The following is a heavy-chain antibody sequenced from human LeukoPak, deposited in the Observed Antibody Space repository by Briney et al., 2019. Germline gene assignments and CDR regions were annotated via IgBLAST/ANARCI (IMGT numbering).Heavy chain of an antibody. CDR2: ISSSGSTI. Sequence: GGSLRLSCAASGFTFTTYSMNWVRQAPGKGLEWVSYISSSGSTIYYADSVKGRFTISRDNAKNSLYLQMNSLRAEDTAVYYCARGLVRGVIAYWGQGTLVTVSS. CDR3: ARGLVRGVIAY. J-gene: IGHJ4*02. CDR1: GFTFTTYS. D-gene: IGHD3-10*02. V-gene: IGHV3-48*03.